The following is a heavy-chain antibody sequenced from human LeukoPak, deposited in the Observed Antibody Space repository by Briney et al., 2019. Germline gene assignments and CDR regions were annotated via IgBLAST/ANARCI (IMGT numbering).Heavy chain of an antibody. V-gene: IGHV1-69-2*01. CDR1: GYTFTDYY. D-gene: IGHD1-26*01. J-gene: IGHJ4*02. Sequence: ASVKISCKVSGYTFTDYYMHWVQQAPGKGLEWMGLVDPEDGETIYAEKFQGRVTITADTSTDTAYMELSSLRSEDTAVYYCATPLGSEVGATSDLDYWGQGTLVTVSS. CDR2: VDPEDGET. CDR3: ATPLGSEVGATSDLDY.